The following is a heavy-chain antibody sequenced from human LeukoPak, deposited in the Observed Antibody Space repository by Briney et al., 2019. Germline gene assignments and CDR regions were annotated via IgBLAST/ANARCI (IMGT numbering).Heavy chain of an antibody. V-gene: IGHV3-23*01. CDR3: AKDSQPSSSSAWFDP. CDR1: GFTFSSYA. Sequence: GGSLRLSCAASGFTFSSYAMNWVRQAPGKWLDWVSAISGSGGSTYYADSVKGRFTISRDNSKSTLYLQMSSLRAEDTAVYYCAKDSQPSSSSAWFDPWGQGTLVTVSS. D-gene: IGHD3-10*01. J-gene: IGHJ5*02. CDR2: ISGSGGST.